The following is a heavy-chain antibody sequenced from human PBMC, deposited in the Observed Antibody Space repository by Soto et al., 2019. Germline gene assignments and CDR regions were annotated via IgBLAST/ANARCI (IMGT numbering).Heavy chain of an antibody. CDR3: ARPLVAPVAGPYYYGMDV. Sequence: HPGGSLRLSCTASGFTFNSYGFNWVRQAPGKGLEWVAVIWYDGNTKYYADSVKGRFTISRDNLRSTVYLQMNSLTAEDTAVYYCARPLVAPVAGPYYYGMDVWGQGTTVTV. V-gene: IGHV3-33*01. CDR1: GFTFNSYG. J-gene: IGHJ6*02. CDR2: IWYDGNTK. D-gene: IGHD6-19*01.